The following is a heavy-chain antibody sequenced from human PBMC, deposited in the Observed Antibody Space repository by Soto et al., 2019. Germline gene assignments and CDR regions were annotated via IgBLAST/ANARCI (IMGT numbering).Heavy chain of an antibody. CDR3: ARDISQYCSGASCWGPFDF. Sequence: QVQLVQSGAEVKKPGASVKVSCKASGYTFTSYAIHWVRQAPGQRLEWMGWINAGNGNTKYSQNFQGRVTITRDTSASTAYVELSSLRSEDTAVYYCARDISQYCSGASCWGPFDFWGQGTLVTVSS. V-gene: IGHV1-3*01. CDR2: INAGNGNT. J-gene: IGHJ4*02. D-gene: IGHD2-15*01. CDR1: GYTFTSYA.